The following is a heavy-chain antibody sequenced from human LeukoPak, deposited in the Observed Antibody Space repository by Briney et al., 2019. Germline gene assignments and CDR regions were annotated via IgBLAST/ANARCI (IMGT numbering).Heavy chain of an antibody. D-gene: IGHD2-15*01. CDR1: GFTFSDYY. CDR2: ISSSGSTI. Sequence: GGSLRLPCAASGFTFSDYYMSWIRQAPGKGLEWVSYISSSGSTIYYADSVKGRFTISRDNAKNSLYLQMNSLRAEDTAVYYCARYRSVVVAAFNWFDPWGQGTLVTVSS. J-gene: IGHJ5*02. CDR3: ARYRSVVVAAFNWFDP. V-gene: IGHV3-11*04.